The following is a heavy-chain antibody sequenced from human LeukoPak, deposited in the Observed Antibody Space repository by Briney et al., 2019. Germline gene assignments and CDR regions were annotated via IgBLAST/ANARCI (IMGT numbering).Heavy chain of an antibody. Sequence: ASVKVSCEASGYTSTGYYMHWVCQGPGQGLGWMGWINPNSGGTNYAQKLQGRVTMTRDTSISTAYMELRRLRSDDTAVYYCARDLAGDRGYWGQGTLVTVSS. V-gene: IGHV1-2*02. CDR2: INPNSGGT. J-gene: IGHJ4*02. CDR1: GYTSTGYY. D-gene: IGHD7-27*01. CDR3: ARDLAGDRGY.